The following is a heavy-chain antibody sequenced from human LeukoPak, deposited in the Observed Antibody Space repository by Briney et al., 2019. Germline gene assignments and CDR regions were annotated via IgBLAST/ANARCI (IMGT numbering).Heavy chain of an antibody. Sequence: SLRLSCAASGFPLDDYAMHWVRQAPGKGLGWVPGISWNSGSIGYADSVKGRFTISRDNAKNSLYLQMNSLRAEDTALYYCAKDIDGDGGYVDYWGQGTLVTVSS. D-gene: IGHD4-23*01. V-gene: IGHV3-9*01. CDR1: GFPLDDYA. CDR2: ISWNSGSI. J-gene: IGHJ4*02. CDR3: AKDIDGDGGYVDY.